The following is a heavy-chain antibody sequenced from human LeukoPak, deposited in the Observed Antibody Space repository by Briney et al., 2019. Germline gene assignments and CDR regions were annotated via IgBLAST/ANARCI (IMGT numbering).Heavy chain of an antibody. CDR2: IIPILGIA. Sequence: ASVKVSCKASGGTFSSYAISWVRQAPGQGLEWMGRIIPILGIANYAQKFQGRVTITADKSTSTAYMELSSLRSEDTAVYYCARAVEMATIGDYWGQGTLVTVSS. V-gene: IGHV1-69*04. CDR3: ARAVEMATIGDY. D-gene: IGHD5-24*01. CDR1: GGTFSSYA. J-gene: IGHJ4*02.